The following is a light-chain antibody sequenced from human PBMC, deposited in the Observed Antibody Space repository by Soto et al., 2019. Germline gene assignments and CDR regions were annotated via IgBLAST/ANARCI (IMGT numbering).Light chain of an antibody. CDR2: GAS. Sequence: EVVLTQSPGTLSLSPGERATLSCRASQSVSSTYLAWYQQRPGQAPRLLIYGASTRATDIPDRFSGSGSATDFTLTISRLEPEDFALYYCQQYGSSPITFGQGTRLETK. CDR3: QQYGSSPIT. J-gene: IGKJ5*01. CDR1: QSVSSTY. V-gene: IGKV3-20*01.